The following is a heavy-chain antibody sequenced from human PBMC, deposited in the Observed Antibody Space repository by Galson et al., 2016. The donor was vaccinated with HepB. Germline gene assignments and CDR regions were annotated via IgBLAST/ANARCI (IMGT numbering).Heavy chain of an antibody. CDR3: AGGVIVGITGDF. V-gene: IGHV3-53*01. J-gene: IGHJ4*02. D-gene: IGHD1-26*01. Sequence: SLRLSCAASGFTVGNNYMKWVRQAPGKGLEWVSLIYSGGTTYYSDSVKGRFTISRDSSKNTLYLQMNSLRVEDTAMYYCAGGVIVGITGDFWGQRTLVTVSS. CDR1: GFTVGNNY. CDR2: IYSGGTT.